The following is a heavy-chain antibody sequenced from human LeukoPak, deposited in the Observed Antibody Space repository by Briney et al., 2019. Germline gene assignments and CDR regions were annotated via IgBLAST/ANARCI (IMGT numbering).Heavy chain of an antibody. Sequence: GASVKVSCKAFGYTFSSYGISWVRQAPGQGLEWMGWISAYNGNTNYAQMLQGRVTMTTDTSTSTAYMEVRSLRSDDTAMYYCARDVGDIVTIPAAISVPWGQGTLVTVSS. V-gene: IGHV1-18*01. CDR1: GYTFSSYG. D-gene: IGHD2-2*01. J-gene: IGHJ5*02. CDR3: ARDVGDIVTIPAAISVP. CDR2: ISAYNGNT.